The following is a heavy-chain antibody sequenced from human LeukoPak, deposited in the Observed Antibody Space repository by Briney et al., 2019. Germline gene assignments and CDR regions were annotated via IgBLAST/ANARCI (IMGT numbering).Heavy chain of an antibody. D-gene: IGHD3-10*02. CDR2: ISYDESNT. CDR3: AELGITMIGGV. J-gene: IGHJ6*04. CDR1: GFTFSSYA. V-gene: IGHV3-30*04. Sequence: GGSLRLSCAASGFTFSSYAMHWVRQAPGKGLEWVALISYDESNTFYADSVKGRFTISRDNSKNTLYLQMNSLRVEDTAVYYCAELGITMIGGVWGKGTTVTISS.